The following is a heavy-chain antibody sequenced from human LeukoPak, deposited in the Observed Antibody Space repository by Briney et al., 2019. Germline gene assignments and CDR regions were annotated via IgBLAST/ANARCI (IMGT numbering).Heavy chain of an antibody. Sequence: PGGSLRLSCAASGFTFSSYAMSWVRQAPGKGLEWVSTFSGSGGNTYYADSVKGRFTISRDNSKNTLYLQMNSLRAEDTAVYYCVRVAHLIDYWGQGTLVTVSS. J-gene: IGHJ4*02. D-gene: IGHD3-3*01. CDR1: GFTFSSYA. CDR3: VRVAHLIDY. V-gene: IGHV3-23*01. CDR2: FSGSGGNT.